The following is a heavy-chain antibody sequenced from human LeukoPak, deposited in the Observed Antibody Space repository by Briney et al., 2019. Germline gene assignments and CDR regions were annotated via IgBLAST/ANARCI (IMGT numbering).Heavy chain of an antibody. CDR1: GASITSDIFY. CDR2: IHNSRGT. V-gene: IGHV4-30-4*01. J-gene: IGHJ4*02. D-gene: IGHD4-23*01. CDR3: GKVGGNTNS. Sequence: SETLSLTCTVSGASITSDIFYWNWIRQSPGKGLEWIGDIHNSRGTSYNPSLESRLTISVDPSENKFFLKMTSVTDADTATYYCGKVGGNTNSWGQGTLVTVSS.